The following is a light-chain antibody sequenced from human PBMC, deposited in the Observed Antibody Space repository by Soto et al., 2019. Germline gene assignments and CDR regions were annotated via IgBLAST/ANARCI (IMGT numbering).Light chain of an antibody. J-gene: IGKJ1*01. CDR2: GAS. CDR1: QSVSSSY. V-gene: IGKV3-20*01. Sequence: EIVLTQSPGTLSLSPGERATLSCRASQSVSSSYLAWYQQKPGQAPRLLIYGASSRATGIPDRFSGSGSGRDFTLTISRLEPEDFAVYYCQQYDSSPVTFGQGTKVEIK. CDR3: QQYDSSPVT.